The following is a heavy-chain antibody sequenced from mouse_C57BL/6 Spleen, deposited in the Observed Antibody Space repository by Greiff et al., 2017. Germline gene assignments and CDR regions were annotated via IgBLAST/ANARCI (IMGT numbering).Heavy chain of an antibody. CDR1: GYTFTSYW. Sequence: QVQLKQPGAELVRPGSSVKLSCKASGYTFTSYWMHWVKQRPIQGLEWIGNIDPSDSETHYNQKFKDKATLTVDKSSSTAYMQLSSLTSEDSAVYCCASDYGSSYKGFDYWGQGTTLTVSS. CDR3: ASDYGSSYKGFDY. J-gene: IGHJ2*01. D-gene: IGHD1-1*01. V-gene: IGHV1-52*01. CDR2: IDPSDSET.